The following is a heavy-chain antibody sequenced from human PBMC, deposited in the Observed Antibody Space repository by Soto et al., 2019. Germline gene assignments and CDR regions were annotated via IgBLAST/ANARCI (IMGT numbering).Heavy chain of an antibody. V-gene: IGHV3-23*01. CDR2: ISGSGGST. J-gene: IGHJ4*02. CDR1: GFTFSRYD. Sequence: EVQLLESGGGLVQPGGSLRLSCAASGFTFSRYDMSWVRQAPGKGLEWVSAISGSGGSTYYADSVKGRFTISRDNSKNTLYLQMNSLRAEDTAVYYCATSRLYSSHDYWGQGTLVTVSS. D-gene: IGHD6-19*01. CDR3: ATSRLYSSHDY.